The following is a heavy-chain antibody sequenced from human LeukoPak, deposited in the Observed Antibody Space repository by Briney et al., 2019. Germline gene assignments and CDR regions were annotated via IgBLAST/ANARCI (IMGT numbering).Heavy chain of an antibody. CDR2: TYYRSKWSN. J-gene: IGHJ4*02. V-gene: IGHV6-1*01. D-gene: IGHD2-2*01. CDR3: ARLVGDQVVY. Sequence: SQTLSLTCAISGDTVSRNRAAWNWIRQSPSRGLEWLGRTYYRSKWSNDYALSVRSRITINPDTSKNQFSLQLKFVTPEDTAVYYCARLVGDQVVYWGQGTLVTVSS. CDR1: GDTVSRNRAA.